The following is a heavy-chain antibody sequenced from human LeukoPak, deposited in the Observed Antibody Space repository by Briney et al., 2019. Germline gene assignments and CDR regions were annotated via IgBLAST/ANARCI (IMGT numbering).Heavy chain of an antibody. CDR3: ASAPYCSSTSCYSPSSPFDY. CDR2: IWYDGNNK. CDR1: GFTFSSYG. V-gene: IGHV3-33*01. D-gene: IGHD2-2*02. J-gene: IGHJ4*02. Sequence: GGSLRLSCAASGFTFSSYGMHWVRQAPGKGLEWVAVIWYDGNNKYYADSVKGRFTISRDNSKNTLYLQMNSPRAEDTAVYYCASAPYCSSTSCYSPSSPFDYWGQGTLVTVSS.